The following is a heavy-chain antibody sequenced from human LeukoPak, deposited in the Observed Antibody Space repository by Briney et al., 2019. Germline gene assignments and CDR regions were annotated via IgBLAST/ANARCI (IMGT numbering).Heavy chain of an antibody. V-gene: IGHV1-69*04. CDR3: ARDAPARYCSSTSCPPAFDY. Sequence: SVTVSCTTSGYTFSNYILSWVRQAPGQGLEWMGRIIPTLDVANFAQKFKGRVTITADRSTSTAYMDLRSLRSDDTAVYYCARDAPARYCSSTSCPPAFDYWGQGTLVTVSS. D-gene: IGHD2-2*01. CDR2: IIPTLDVA. CDR1: GYTFSNYI. J-gene: IGHJ4*02.